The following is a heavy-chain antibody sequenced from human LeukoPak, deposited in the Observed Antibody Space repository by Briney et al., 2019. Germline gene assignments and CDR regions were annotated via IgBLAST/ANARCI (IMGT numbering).Heavy chain of an antibody. J-gene: IGHJ4*02. V-gene: IGHV4-34*01. Sequence: PSETLSLTCAVYGGSFSGYYWSWIRQPPGKGLEWIGEINHSGSTNYNPSLKSRVTMSVDTSKNQFSLKLSSVTAADTAVYYCARVGSYSSSVDYWGQGTLVTASS. CDR1: GGSFSGYY. CDR2: INHSGST. CDR3: ARVGSYSSSVDY. D-gene: IGHD6-6*01.